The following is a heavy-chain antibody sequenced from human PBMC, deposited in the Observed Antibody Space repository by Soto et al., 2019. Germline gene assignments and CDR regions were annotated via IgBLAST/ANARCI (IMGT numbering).Heavy chain of an antibody. J-gene: IGHJ6*02. CDR1: GFTFSNYW. CDR3: ARDLGRTAAGYYYYYAMDV. CDR2: IKGDGSEK. Sequence: EVQLVECGGGLVQPGGSLRLSCAASGFTFSNYWMNWVRQVPGKGLEWVANIKGDGSEKYFVDSVKGRFTISRDNAKNSLYLQMNSLRAEDTATYYCARDLGRTAAGYYYYYAMDVWGQGTTVTVSS. V-gene: IGHV3-7*01. D-gene: IGHD2-2*01.